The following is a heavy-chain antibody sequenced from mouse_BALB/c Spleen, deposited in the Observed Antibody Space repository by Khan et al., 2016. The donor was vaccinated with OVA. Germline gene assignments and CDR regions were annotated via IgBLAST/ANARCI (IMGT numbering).Heavy chain of an antibody. V-gene: IGHV9-3-1*01. CDR2: INTYTGEP. Sequence: QIQLVQSGPELKKPGETVKISCKASGYTFTNFGMNWVKQAPGKGLEWMGWINTYTGEPTYTDDFKGRFAFSLETSASTAYLQIINLKNEDTAAYYCARPPYFYYTIAYWGQGTSVTVSA. CDR3: ARPPYFYYTIAY. J-gene: IGHJ4*01. CDR1: GYTFTNFG. D-gene: IGHD2-10*01.